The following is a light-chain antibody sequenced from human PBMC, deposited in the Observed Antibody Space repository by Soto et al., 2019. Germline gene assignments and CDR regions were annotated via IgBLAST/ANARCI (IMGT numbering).Light chain of an antibody. CDR3: QQYENLPT. J-gene: IGKJ5*01. Sequence: DIQITQSPSSLTASVLDRFTITFQASQDITNYLNWYQQKPGKAPKLLIYDASNLEAGVPSRFRGSGSGTDFTFTISRLQPEDIATYYCQQYENLPTFGQGTRLETK. V-gene: IGKV1-33*01. CDR1: QDITNY. CDR2: DAS.